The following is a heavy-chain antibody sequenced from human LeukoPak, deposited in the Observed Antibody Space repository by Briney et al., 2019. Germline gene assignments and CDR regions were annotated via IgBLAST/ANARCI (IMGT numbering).Heavy chain of an antibody. Sequence: GGSLRLSCATSGFTFSTSSMNWVRQAPGKGLEWLSYISTSGTSIYYTDSVKGRFTISRDNAKNSLYLDMNSQRDEDTAIYYCVREGSGSFSAWGQGTLVTVS. V-gene: IGHV3-48*02. CDR1: GFTFSTSS. J-gene: IGHJ5*02. CDR3: VREGSGSFSA. CDR2: ISTSGTSI. D-gene: IGHD1-26*01.